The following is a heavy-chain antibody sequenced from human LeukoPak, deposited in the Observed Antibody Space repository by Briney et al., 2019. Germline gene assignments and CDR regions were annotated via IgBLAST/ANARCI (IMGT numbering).Heavy chain of an antibody. J-gene: IGHJ6*02. Sequence: GRSLRLSCAASGFTFSSYGMHWVRQSPGRGLEWVSFLSFDGSNESYADSLKGRFTISRDNSKDTLYLQMDSLRAEDTALYYCAREEHDYVWGSYRYYYYYGIDVWGQGTTVTVSS. CDR2: LSFDGSNE. CDR1: GFTFSSYG. CDR3: AREEHDYVWGSYRYYYYYGIDV. V-gene: IGHV3-30*03. D-gene: IGHD3-16*02.